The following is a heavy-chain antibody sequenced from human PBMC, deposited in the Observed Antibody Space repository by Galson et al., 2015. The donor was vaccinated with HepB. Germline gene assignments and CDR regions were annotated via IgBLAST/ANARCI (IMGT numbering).Heavy chain of an antibody. CDR2: INPNSGGT. D-gene: IGHD6-19*01. V-gene: IGHV1-2*04. CDR1: GYTFTGYY. Sequence: SVKVSCKASGYTFTGYYMHWVRQAPGQGLEWMGWINPNSGGTNYAQKFQGWVTMTRDTSISTAYMELSRLRSDDTAVYYCARELSSGWLGGMDVWGQGTTVTVSS. CDR3: ARELSSGWLGGMDV. J-gene: IGHJ6*02.